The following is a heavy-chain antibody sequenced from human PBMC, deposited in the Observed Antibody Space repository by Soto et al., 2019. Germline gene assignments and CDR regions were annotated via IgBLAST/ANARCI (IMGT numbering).Heavy chain of an antibody. D-gene: IGHD6-19*01. J-gene: IGHJ6*02. V-gene: IGHV6-1*01. CDR1: GDSVSSNSAA. Sequence: PSQTLSLTCAISGDSVSSNSAAWNWVRQSPSRGLEWLGRTYYRSKWYNDYAVSVKSRITINPDTSKNQFSLQLNSVTPEDTAVYYCASSGSGWYLGGYYGMDVWGQGTTVTVS. CDR3: ASSGSGWYLGGYYGMDV. CDR2: TYYRSKWYN.